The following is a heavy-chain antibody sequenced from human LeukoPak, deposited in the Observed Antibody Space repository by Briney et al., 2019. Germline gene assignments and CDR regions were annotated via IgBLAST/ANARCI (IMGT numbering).Heavy chain of an antibody. D-gene: IGHD5-18*01. CDR1: GFTFSDYY. Sequence: GGSLRLSCAASGFTFSDYYMSWIRQAPGKGLEWVSYISSSGSTIYYADSVKGRFTISRDNAKNPLYLQMNSLRAEDTAVYYCARASQDTAMAFDYWGQGTLVTVSS. CDR2: ISSSGSTI. J-gene: IGHJ4*02. CDR3: ARASQDTAMAFDY. V-gene: IGHV3-11*01.